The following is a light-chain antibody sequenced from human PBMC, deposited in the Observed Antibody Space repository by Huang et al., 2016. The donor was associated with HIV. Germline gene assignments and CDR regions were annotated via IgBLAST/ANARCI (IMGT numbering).Light chain of an antibody. J-gene: IGKJ1*01. CDR1: QSISADY. CDR3: QQYAGSPWT. CDR2: AAS. Sequence: IVLTQSPGTLSLAPGERATLSCRASQSISADYLAWYQQKLGQAPKLLSYAASSTATGIPDRFSGSGSGTDFTLTIYRLEPEDFAVYFCQQYAGSPWTFGQGTKVEIK. V-gene: IGKV3-20*01.